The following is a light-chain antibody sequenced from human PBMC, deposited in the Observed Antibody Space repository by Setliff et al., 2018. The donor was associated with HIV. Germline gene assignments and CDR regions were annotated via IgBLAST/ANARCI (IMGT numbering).Light chain of an antibody. CDR1: NSDVGNYNL. CDR3: CSYAGSTTWG. CDR2: EVS. J-gene: IGLJ2*01. Sequence: QSVLTQPASVSGSPGQSITISCTGTNSDVGNYNLVSWYQQYPGKAPKLMIYEVSKRPSGVSNRFSGSKSGNTASLTISGLQAEDEADYYCCSYAGSTTWGFGGGTK. V-gene: IGLV2-23*02.